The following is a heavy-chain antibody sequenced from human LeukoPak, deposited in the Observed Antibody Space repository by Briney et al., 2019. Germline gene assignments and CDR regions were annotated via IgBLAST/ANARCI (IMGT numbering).Heavy chain of an antibody. CDR2: IYYSGRN. D-gene: IGHD2-15*01. Sequence: SKTLTLTCTVSGGSVSSGSYHWSWISQPPGKGLEWIGYIYYSGRNNYNPSLKSRVTISVDTSKNQFSLKLSSVTAADTAVYYCARDSDLGYCSGCSCNYYFDCWGQGTLVTVSS. CDR1: GGSVSSGSYH. V-gene: IGHV4-61*01. CDR3: ARDSDLGYCSGCSCNYYFDC. J-gene: IGHJ4*02.